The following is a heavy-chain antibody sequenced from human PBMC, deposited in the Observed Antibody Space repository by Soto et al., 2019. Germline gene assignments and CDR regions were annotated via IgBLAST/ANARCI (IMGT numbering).Heavy chain of an antibody. CDR2: ISYDGSNK. V-gene: IGHV3-30-3*01. D-gene: IGHD3-22*01. Sequence: PGGSLRLSCAASGFTFSSYAMHCVRQAPGRGLEWVAVISYDGSNKYYADSVKGRFTISRDNSKNTLYLQMNSLRAEDTAVYYCARGLDGYDWYFDLWGRGTLVTVSS. J-gene: IGHJ2*01. CDR1: GFTFSSYA. CDR3: ARGLDGYDWYFDL.